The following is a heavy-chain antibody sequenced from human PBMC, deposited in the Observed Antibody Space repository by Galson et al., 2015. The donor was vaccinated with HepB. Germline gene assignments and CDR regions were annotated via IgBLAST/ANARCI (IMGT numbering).Heavy chain of an antibody. J-gene: IGHJ5*02. CDR3: ARELFGELPLRNKNWFDP. CDR1: GYSFTSYW. CDR2: IDPSDSYT. D-gene: IGHD3-10*02. Sequence: QSGAEVKKPGESLRISCKGSGYSFTSYWISWVRQMPGKGLEWMGRIDPSDSYTNYSPSFQGHVTISADKSISTAYLQWSSLKASDTAMYYCARELFGELPLRNKNWFDPWGQGTLVTVSS. V-gene: IGHV5-10-1*01.